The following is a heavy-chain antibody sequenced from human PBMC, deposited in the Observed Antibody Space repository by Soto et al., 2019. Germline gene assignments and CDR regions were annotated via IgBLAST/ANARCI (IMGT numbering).Heavy chain of an antibody. CDR3: ARDGYNRGGFDY. D-gene: IGHD6-25*01. V-gene: IGHV3-23*01. CDR1: GFTFSSYA. Sequence: EVQLLESGGGLVQPGGSLRLSCVASGFTFSSYAMSWVRQVPGKGLEWVSTISDAAGSAYYVDSVKGRFTISRDNSKKTLYLQMSRLRVEDTAVYYCARDGYNRGGFDYWGQGTLVSVSS. CDR2: ISDAAGSA. J-gene: IGHJ4*02.